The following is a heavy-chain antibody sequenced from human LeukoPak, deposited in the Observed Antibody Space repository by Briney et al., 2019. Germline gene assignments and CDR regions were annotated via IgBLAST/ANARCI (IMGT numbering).Heavy chain of an antibody. V-gene: IGHV4-39*01. CDR3: ARRGDSSSWTN. Sequence: SETLSLTCAVYGGSFSSYYWGWIRQPPGKGLEWIGSIYYSGSTYYNPSLKSRVTISVDTSKNQFSLKLSSVTAADTAVYYWARRGDSSSWTNWGQGTLVTVSS. D-gene: IGHD6-13*01. CDR2: IYYSGST. CDR1: GGSFSSYY. J-gene: IGHJ4*02.